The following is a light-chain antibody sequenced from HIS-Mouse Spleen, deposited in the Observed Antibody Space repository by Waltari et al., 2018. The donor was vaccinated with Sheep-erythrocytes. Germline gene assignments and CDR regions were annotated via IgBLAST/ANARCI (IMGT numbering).Light chain of an antibody. CDR2: QVS. Sequence: SYERTQPPSVSVSPGQTASITCSGDKLGDKYACWYQQKPGQSPVLVIYQVSKRPSGIPERFSGSNSGNTATLTISGTQAMDEADYYCQAWDSSIYVFGTGTKVTVL. J-gene: IGLJ1*01. CDR3: QAWDSSIYV. CDR1: KLGDKY. V-gene: IGLV3-1*01.